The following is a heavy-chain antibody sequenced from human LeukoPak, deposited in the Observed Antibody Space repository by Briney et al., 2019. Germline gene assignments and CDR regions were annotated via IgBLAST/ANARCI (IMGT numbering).Heavy chain of an antibody. V-gene: IGHV4-4*07. CDR2: IYTSGST. Sequence: SETLSLTCTVSGGSISSYYWSWIRQPAGKGLEWIGRIYTSGSTNYNPSLKGRVTMSVDTSKNQFSLKLSSVTAADTAVYYCARAAAVAGRGGVFDYWGQGTLVTVSS. J-gene: IGHJ4*02. CDR1: GGSISSYY. D-gene: IGHD6-19*01. CDR3: ARAAAVAGRGGVFDY.